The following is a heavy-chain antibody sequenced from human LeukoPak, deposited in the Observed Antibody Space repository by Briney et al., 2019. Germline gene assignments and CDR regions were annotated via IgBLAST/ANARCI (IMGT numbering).Heavy chain of an antibody. Sequence: PSETLSLTCTGSGGSISSYYWSWIRQPPGKGLEWIGYIYYSGSTNYNPSLKSRVTISVDTSKNQFSLKLSSVTAADTAVYYCASSSAVRGVINYYYYGMDVWGQGTTVTVSS. D-gene: IGHD3-10*01. CDR3: ASSSAVRGVINYYYYGMDV. CDR1: GGSISSYY. J-gene: IGHJ6*02. V-gene: IGHV4-59*01. CDR2: IYYSGST.